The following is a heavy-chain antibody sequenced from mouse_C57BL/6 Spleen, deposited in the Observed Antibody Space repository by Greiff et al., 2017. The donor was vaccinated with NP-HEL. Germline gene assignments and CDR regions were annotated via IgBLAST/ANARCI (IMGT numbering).Heavy chain of an antibody. D-gene: IGHD4-1*01. CDR1: GYTFTSYW. CDR3: ARSGLGPGLDY. CDR2: IYPGSGST. J-gene: IGHJ2*01. V-gene: IGHV1-55*01. Sequence: QVQLQQSGAELVKPGASVKMSCKASGYTFTSYWITWVKQRPGQGLEWIGDIYPGSGSTNYNEKLKSKATLTVDTSSSTAYMQISSLTSEDSAVYYCARSGLGPGLDYWGQGTTLTVSS.